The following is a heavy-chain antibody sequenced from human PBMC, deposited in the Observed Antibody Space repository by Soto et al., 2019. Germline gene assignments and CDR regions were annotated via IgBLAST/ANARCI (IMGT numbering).Heavy chain of an antibody. V-gene: IGHV4-59*01. CDR2: IYYSGGT. Sequence: SETLSLTCTVSGGSISDFYWSWIRQPPGKGLEWVGYIYYSGGTNYNPSLKSRVTILVDTSKNQFSLNLRSMSPADTAVYYCARVGGLAARTFDYWGPGTLVTVSS. J-gene: IGHJ4*02. CDR1: GGSISDFY. D-gene: IGHD6-6*01. CDR3: ARVGGLAARTFDY.